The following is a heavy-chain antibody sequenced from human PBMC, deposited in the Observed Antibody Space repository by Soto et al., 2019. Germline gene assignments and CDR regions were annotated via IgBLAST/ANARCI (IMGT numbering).Heavy chain of an antibody. Sequence: SETLSLTCAVYGGSFSGYYWSWIRQPPGKGLEWIGEINHSGSTNYNPSLKSRVTISVDTSKNQFSLKLSSVTAADTAVYYCARQRWLQFLDYWGQGTLVTVSS. D-gene: IGHD5-12*01. CDR2: INHSGST. CDR3: ARQRWLQFLDY. CDR1: GGSFSGYY. J-gene: IGHJ4*02. V-gene: IGHV4-34*01.